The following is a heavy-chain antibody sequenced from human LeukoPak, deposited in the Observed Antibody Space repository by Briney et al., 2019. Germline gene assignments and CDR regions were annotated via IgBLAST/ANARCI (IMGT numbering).Heavy chain of an antibody. CDR3: ARENAVATGAFDY. V-gene: IGHV3-48*01. J-gene: IGHJ4*02. D-gene: IGHD5-12*01. CDR2: ITGSGEIS. Sequence: GGSLRLSCAASGFTFSSYGISWLRQAPGKGLEWVSHITGSGEISHYADSVQGRFTISRDNAKNSLYLQMNSLRAGDTAVYYCARENAVATGAFDYWGRGTLVTVSS. CDR1: GFTFSSYG.